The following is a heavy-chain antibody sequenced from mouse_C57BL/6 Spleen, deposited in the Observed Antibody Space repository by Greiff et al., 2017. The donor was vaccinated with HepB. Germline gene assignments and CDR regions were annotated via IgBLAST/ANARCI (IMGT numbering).Heavy chain of an antibody. D-gene: IGHD2-3*01. J-gene: IGHJ1*03. Sequence: VQGVESGPGLVQPSQSLSITCTVSGFSLTSYGVHWVRQSPGKGLEWLGVIWSGGSTDYNAAFISRLSISKDNSKSQVFFKMNSLQADDTAIYYCASYDGPWYFDVWGTGTTVTVSS. CDR2: IWSGGST. V-gene: IGHV2-2*01. CDR3: ASYDGPWYFDV. CDR1: GFSLTSYG.